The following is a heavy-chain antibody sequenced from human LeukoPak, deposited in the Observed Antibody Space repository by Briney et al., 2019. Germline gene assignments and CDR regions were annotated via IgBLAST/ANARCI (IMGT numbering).Heavy chain of an antibody. CDR2: ISGSADYT. CDR3: AKGYCSGGSCFSRSNWFDP. CDR1: GFTFSSYG. Sequence: GGSLRLSCAASGFTFSSYGMHWVRQAPGKGLDWVSAISGSADYTYYADSVKGRFTISRDNSKNTLYLQMNGLRVEDTAIYYCAKGYCSGGSCFSRSNWFDPWGQGTLVTVSS. D-gene: IGHD2-15*01. V-gene: IGHV3-23*01. J-gene: IGHJ5*02.